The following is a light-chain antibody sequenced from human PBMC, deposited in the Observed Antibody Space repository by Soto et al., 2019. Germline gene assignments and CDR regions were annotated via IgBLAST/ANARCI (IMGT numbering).Light chain of an antibody. CDR3: LQDYNYPRT. CDR2: AAS. Sequence: AIQMTQSPSSLSASVGDRVTITCRASQGIGNDLGWYQQKPGKAPKLLIYAASSLQSGVPSWFSGSGSGTDFTLTISSLQPEDFAAYYCLQDYNYPRTFGQGTKVEIK. V-gene: IGKV1-6*01. CDR1: QGIGND. J-gene: IGKJ1*01.